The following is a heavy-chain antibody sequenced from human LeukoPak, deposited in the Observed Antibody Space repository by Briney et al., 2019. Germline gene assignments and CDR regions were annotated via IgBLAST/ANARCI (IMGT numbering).Heavy chain of an antibody. D-gene: IGHD1-26*01. CDR2: IYYSGST. V-gene: IGHV4-59*08. CDR3: ARHGAEYSGIYYGWFDP. Sequence: SETLSLTCTVSGGSISSYYWSWIRQPPGKGLEWIGYIYYSGSTNYSPSLKSRVTISVDTSKNQFSLKLSSVTAADTAVYYCARHGAEYSGIYYGWFDPWGQGTLVTVSS. J-gene: IGHJ5*02. CDR1: GGSISSYY.